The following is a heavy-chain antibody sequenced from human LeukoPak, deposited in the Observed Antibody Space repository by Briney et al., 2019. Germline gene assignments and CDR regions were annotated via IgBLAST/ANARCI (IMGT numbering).Heavy chain of an antibody. V-gene: IGHV4-61*09. CDR1: GGSIRSGNYH. CDR2: ISTSGST. J-gene: IGHJ4*02. CDR3: AREVTLVRGIIRKYYFDS. Sequence: SQTLSLTCTVSGGSIRSGNYHWSWIRQPAGKGLEWIGHISTSGSTDYSPSLKSRATISVDTSKNQFSLKLSSVTAADTAVYYCAREVTLVRGIIRKYYFDSWGQGSLVTVSS. D-gene: IGHD3-10*01.